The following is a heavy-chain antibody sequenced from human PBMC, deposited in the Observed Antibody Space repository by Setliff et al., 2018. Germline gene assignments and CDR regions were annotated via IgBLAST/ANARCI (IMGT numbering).Heavy chain of an antibody. J-gene: IGHJ4*02. CDR3: ARLRYYGSGSYLDY. CDR2: IYHSGST. V-gene: IGHV4-38-2*01. Sequence: TSETLSLTCAVSGYSISSGYYWGWIRQPPGKGLEWIGSIYHSGSTYYNPSLKSRVTISVDTSKNQFSLKLSSGTAADTAVYYCARLRYYGSGSYLDYWGQGTLVTVSS. CDR1: GYSISSGYY. D-gene: IGHD3-10*01.